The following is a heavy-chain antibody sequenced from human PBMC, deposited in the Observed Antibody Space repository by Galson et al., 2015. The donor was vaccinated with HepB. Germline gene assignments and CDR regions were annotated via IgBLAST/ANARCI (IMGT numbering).Heavy chain of an antibody. CDR2: IRGQPENYAT. CDR1: GFTFSVST. V-gene: IGHV3-73*01. CDR3: FDRVRGTQDIDY. Sequence: SLRLSCAASGFTFSVSTVYWVRQASGRGLEWVGRIRGQPENYATAYAESVKGRFTFSRDDSKNTAYLQMNSLKTEDTAIYYCFDRVRGTQDIDYWGQGTLVTVSS. D-gene: IGHD3-22*01. J-gene: IGHJ4*02.